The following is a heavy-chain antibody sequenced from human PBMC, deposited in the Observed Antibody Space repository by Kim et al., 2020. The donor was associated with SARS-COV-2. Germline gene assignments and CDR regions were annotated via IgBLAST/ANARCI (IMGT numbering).Heavy chain of an antibody. D-gene: IGHD3-10*01. V-gene: IGHV3-23*01. CDR1: GFTFSSYA. Sequence: GGSLRLSCAASGFTFSSYAMSWVRQAPGKGLEWVSAISGSGGRTYYADSVKGRFTISRDNSKNTLSLQMNSLRAADTAVYYCAKASASGSYPVYFDYWGQGTLVTVSS. J-gene: IGHJ4*02. CDR2: ISGSGGRT. CDR3: AKASASGSYPVYFDY.